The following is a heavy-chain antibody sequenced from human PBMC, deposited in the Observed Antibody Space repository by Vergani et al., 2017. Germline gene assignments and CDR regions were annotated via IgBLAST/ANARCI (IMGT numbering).Heavy chain of an antibody. V-gene: IGHV3-11*05. CDR1: GFTFSDYY. CDR3: ATSRRLAAAGTGY. Sequence: QVQLVESGGGLVKPGGSLRLSCAASGFTFSDYYMSWIRQAPGKGLEWVSYISSSSSYTNYADSVKGRFTISRDNAKNSLYLQMNSLRAEDTAVYYCATSRRLAAAGTGYWGQGTLVTVSS. D-gene: IGHD6-13*01. CDR2: ISSSSSYT. J-gene: IGHJ4*02.